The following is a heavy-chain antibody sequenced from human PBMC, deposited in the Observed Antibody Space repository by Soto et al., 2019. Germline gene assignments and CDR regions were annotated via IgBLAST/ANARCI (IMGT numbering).Heavy chain of an antibody. V-gene: IGHV3-53*01. J-gene: IGHJ6*02. CDR3: ARDMGGYYGSGSQDYYYYYGMDV. CDR1: GFTVSSNY. D-gene: IGHD3-10*01. CDR2: IYSGGST. Sequence: GGSLRLSCAASGFTVSSNYMSWVRQAPGKGLEWVSVIYSGGSTYYADSVKGRFTISRDNSKNTLYLQMNSLRAEDTAVYYCARDMGGYYGSGSQDYYYYYGMDVWGQGTTVTVSS.